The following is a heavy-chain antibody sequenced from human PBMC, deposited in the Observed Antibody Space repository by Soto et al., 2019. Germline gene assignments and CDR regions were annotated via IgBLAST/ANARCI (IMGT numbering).Heavy chain of an antibody. CDR1: GFTFTTYA. V-gene: IGHV3-30-3*01. CDR2: ISYDGSNK. CDR3: ARDEALAGNGKVDY. J-gene: IGHJ4*02. D-gene: IGHD6-19*01. Sequence: LRLSCAASGFTFTTYALHWVRQAPGKGLEWVAVISYDGSNKYYAGSVKGRFTISRDNSKNTLYLQMNSLRAEDTAVYYCARDEALAGNGKVDYWGQGTLVTVSS.